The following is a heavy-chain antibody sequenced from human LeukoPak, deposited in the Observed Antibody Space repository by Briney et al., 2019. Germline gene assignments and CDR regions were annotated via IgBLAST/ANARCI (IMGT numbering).Heavy chain of an antibody. CDR1: GFTFSSYG. Sequence: GGSLRLSCAASGFTFSSYGMSWVRQAPGKGLEWVSAISGSGDSTYYADSVKGRFTISRDNSKNTLYLQMNSLRAEDTAVYYCAGEKYYYDSSAATAPNWFDPWGQGTLVTVSS. V-gene: IGHV3-23*01. J-gene: IGHJ5*02. D-gene: IGHD3-22*01. CDR2: ISGSGDST. CDR3: AGEKYYYDSSAATAPNWFDP.